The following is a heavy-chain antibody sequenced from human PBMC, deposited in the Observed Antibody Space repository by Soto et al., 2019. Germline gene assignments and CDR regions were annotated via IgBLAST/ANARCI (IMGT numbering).Heavy chain of an antibody. CDR1: GFTFSSYG. D-gene: IGHD3-3*01. Sequence: PGGSLRLSCAASGFTFSSYGMHWVRQAPGKGLEWVAVISYDGSNKYYADSVKGRFTISRDNSKNTLYLQMNSLRAEDTAVYYCAKDPAYYDFWSGYHYGMDVWGQGTTVTVS. CDR2: ISYDGSNK. V-gene: IGHV3-30*18. J-gene: IGHJ6*02. CDR3: AKDPAYYDFWSGYHYGMDV.